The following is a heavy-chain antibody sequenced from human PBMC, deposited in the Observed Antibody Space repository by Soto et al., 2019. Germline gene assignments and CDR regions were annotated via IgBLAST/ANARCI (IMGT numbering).Heavy chain of an antibody. J-gene: IGHJ6*02. CDR2: ISADNSNT. Sequence: SCSHSRYTFYSNSITWVRQVRGQGLEWMGRISADNSNTKYAQKFRGRVTMTTDTSTSTVYMELGNLRSDDTAVYYCTRCIQQDYYYGMDVWGQGTTVTVSS. CDR1: RYTFYSNS. D-gene: IGHD5-18*01. CDR3: TRCIQQDYYYGMDV. V-gene: IGHV1-18*01.